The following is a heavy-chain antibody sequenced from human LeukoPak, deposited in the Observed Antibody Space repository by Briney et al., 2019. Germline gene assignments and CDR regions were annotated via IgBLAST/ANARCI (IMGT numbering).Heavy chain of an antibody. D-gene: IGHD4-23*01. CDR2: IHYRGTT. CDR1: GDSVSSYF. V-gene: IGHV4-59*02. CDR3: ARGLQGAVTPVLRGDYFDR. J-gene: IGHJ4*02. Sequence: PSETLSLTCTVSGDSVSSYFWTWIRQSPGKGLEWLGHIHYRGTTNYNPSVNSRVTISLDTPKNQVSLTLTSLTPADTAVYYCARGLQGAVTPVLRGDYFDRWGQGTVVSVSS.